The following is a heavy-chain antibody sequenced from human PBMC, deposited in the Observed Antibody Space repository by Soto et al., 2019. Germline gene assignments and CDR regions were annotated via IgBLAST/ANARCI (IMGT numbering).Heavy chain of an antibody. J-gene: IGHJ4*02. CDR2: INHSGST. Sequence: KSSETLSLTCAVYGGSFSGYYWSWIRQPPGKGLEWIGEINHSGSTNYNPSLKSRVTISVDTSKNQFSLKLSSVTAADTAVYYCARGRPNGYNWNYGGRLYFDYWGQGTLVTVSS. V-gene: IGHV4-34*01. CDR1: GGSFSGYY. CDR3: ARGRPNGYNWNYGGRLYFDY. D-gene: IGHD1-7*01.